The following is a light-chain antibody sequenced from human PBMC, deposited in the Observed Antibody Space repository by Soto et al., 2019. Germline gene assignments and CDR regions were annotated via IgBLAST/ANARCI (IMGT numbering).Light chain of an antibody. CDR3: QSYDTSLRAWV. CDR2: GNN. J-gene: IGLJ3*02. CDR1: SSNIGAGYD. V-gene: IGLV1-40*01. Sequence: QAVVTQPPSVSGAPGQRVTISCTGGSSNIGAGYDVHWYRQFPGTAPKLLVYGNNNRPSGISDRFSASKSGSSASLAITGLQAEDEADYYCQSYDTSLRAWVFSGGTKLTVL.